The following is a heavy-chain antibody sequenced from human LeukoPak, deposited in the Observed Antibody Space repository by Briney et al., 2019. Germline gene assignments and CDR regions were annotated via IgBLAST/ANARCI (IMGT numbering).Heavy chain of an antibody. J-gene: IGHJ4*02. D-gene: IGHD1-26*01. V-gene: IGHV1-2*02. Sequence: ASVKVSCKASGYTFTGYYMHWVRQAPGQGLEWMGWINPNSGGTNYAQKFQGRVTMTRDTSISTAYMELSRLRSDDTAVYYCARVQDRGAYFDYWGQGTLVTVSS. CDR3: ARVQDRGAYFDY. CDR2: INPNSGGT. CDR1: GYTFTGYY.